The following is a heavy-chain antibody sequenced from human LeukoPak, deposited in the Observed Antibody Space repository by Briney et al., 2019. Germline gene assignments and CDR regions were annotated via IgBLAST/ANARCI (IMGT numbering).Heavy chain of an antibody. CDR2: VYYSGNT. D-gene: IGHD2-15*01. CDR1: GGSISSYY. V-gene: IGHV4-59*01. Sequence: PSETLSLTCTVSGGSISSYYWSWIRQPPGKGLEWIGSVYYSGNTNYIPPLKSRVTFFVDTSKNQFSLKMISVTAADTAVYYCARDSRHCSGGSCYRYWGQGTLVTVSS. CDR3: ARDSRHCSGGSCYRY. J-gene: IGHJ4*02.